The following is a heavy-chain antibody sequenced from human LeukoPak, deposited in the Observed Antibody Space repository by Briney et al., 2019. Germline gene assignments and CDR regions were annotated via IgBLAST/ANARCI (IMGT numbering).Heavy chain of an antibody. J-gene: IGHJ5*02. CDR1: GFTFSSYN. CDR2: ISTSSDYI. D-gene: IGHD1-26*01. CDR3: ARAGASSGSYFWFDP. V-gene: IGHV3-21*01. Sequence: GGSLRLSCAASGFTFSSYNMNWVRQAPGKGLEWVSSISTSSDYIYYADSVKGRFTISRDNARNSLYLQMNSLRAEDTAVYYCARAGASSGSYFWFDPWGQGTLVTVSS.